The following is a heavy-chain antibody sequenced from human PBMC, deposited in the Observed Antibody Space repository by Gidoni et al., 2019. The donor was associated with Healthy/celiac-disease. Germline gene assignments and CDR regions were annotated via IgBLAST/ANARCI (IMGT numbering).Heavy chain of an antibody. V-gene: IGHV1-3*01. D-gene: IGHD6-19*01. Sequence: QVQLVQSGAEVKKPGASVKVSCKASGYTFTSYAMHWVRQAPGQRLEWMGWINAGNGNTKYSQKFQGRVTITRDTSASTAYMELSSLRSEDTAVYYCARGLGSSGWPKSDYYYGMDVWGQGTTVTVSS. J-gene: IGHJ6*02. CDR2: INAGNGNT. CDR3: ARGLGSSGWPKSDYYYGMDV. CDR1: GYTFTSYA.